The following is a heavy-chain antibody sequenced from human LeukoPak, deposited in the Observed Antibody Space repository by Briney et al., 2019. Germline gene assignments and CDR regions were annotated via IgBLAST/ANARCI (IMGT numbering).Heavy chain of an antibody. Sequence: GGSLRLSCVASGFTFGAYWMHWVRRVPGKGLVWVSGIKTDGTYTNYADSVKGRFTISRDNSKNTLFLQMNSLRAEDSAVYYCATDREGDPSAYYLVGGQGTLITVSS. D-gene: IGHD3-22*01. CDR2: IKTDGTYT. V-gene: IGHV3-74*01. CDR1: GFTFGAYW. J-gene: IGHJ4*02. CDR3: ATDREGDPSAYYLV.